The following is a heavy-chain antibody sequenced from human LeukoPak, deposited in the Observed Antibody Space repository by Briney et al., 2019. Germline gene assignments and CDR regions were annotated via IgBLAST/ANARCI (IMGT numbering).Heavy chain of an antibody. CDR3: ARSTVEYYYDSSDRYNWFDP. CDR2: IYYDDSET. V-gene: IGHV5-51*01. J-gene: IGHJ5*02. Sequence: GESLKISCKGGGYSFTNYWIVWVRQMPGKGLEWMGVIYYDDSETQYSPSFQGQVTISADKSISTAYLQWSSLKASDTAMYYCARSTVEYYYDSSDRYNWFDPWGQGTLVTVSS. D-gene: IGHD3-22*01. CDR1: GYSFTNYW.